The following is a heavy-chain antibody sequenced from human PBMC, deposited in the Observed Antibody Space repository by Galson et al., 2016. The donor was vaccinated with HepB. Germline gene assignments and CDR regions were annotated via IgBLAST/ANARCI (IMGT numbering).Heavy chain of an antibody. CDR3: AKEGHTSGWTFGDY. V-gene: IGHV3-30*18. D-gene: IGHD6-19*01. CDR1: GFMFYNYG. Sequence: SLRLSCAASGFMFYNYGMHWVRQAPGKGPEWVAVISYDGGEIHYADSVKGRFTISRDNSKDTLYLQMNSLTAEDTAVYYCAKEGHTSGWTFGDYWGQGTLVVVSP. J-gene: IGHJ4*02. CDR2: ISYDGGEI.